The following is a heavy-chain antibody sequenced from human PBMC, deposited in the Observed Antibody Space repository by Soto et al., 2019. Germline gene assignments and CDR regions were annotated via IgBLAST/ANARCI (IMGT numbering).Heavy chain of an antibody. CDR1: GFSFSSYS. V-gene: IGHV3-30-3*01. CDR3: ARSSVDTAMVRMDV. J-gene: IGHJ6*02. Sequence: SXRLSCGASGFSFSSYSMYLARQAPGKGLEWVAVISYDGSNKYYADSVKGRFTISRDNSKNTLYLQMNSLRAEDTAVYYCARSSVDTAMVRMDVWGQGTTVTVSS. CDR2: ISYDGSNK. D-gene: IGHD5-18*01.